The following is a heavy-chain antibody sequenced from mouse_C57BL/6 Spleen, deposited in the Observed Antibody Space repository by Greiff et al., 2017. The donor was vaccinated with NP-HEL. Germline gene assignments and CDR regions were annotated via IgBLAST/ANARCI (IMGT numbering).Heavy chain of an antibody. D-gene: IGHD1-1*01. CDR2: INPSSGYT. CDR1: GYTFTSYT. CDR3: TRGSSTGSFAY. Sequence: QVQLQQSGAELARPGASVKMSCKASGYTFTSYTMHWVKQRPGQGLEWIGYINPSSGYTKYNQKFKDKATFTADKSSSTAYMKRSSLTSEDYAVYYCTRGSSTGSFAYWGQGTLVTVSA. V-gene: IGHV1-4*01. J-gene: IGHJ3*01.